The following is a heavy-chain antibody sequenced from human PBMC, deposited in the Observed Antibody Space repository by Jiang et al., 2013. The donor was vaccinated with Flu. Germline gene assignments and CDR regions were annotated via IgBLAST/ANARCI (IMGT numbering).Heavy chain of an antibody. J-gene: IGHJ3*02. V-gene: IGHV6-1*01. CDR2: TYYRSKWLN. CDR1: GDSVSTNNGA. D-gene: IGHD3-10*01. Sequence: SQTLSLTCAISGDSVSTNNGAWNWIRQSPSRGLEWLGRTYYRSKWLNDYATSVKGRITIDPDTSKNQLSLQLEFVTPEDTAIYYCAKEKEGVSYESFHIWGPGTMVIVSS. CDR3: AKEKEGVSYESFHI.